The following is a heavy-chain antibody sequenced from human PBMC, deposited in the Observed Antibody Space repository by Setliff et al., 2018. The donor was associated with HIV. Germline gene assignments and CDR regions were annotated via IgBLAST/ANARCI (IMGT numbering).Heavy chain of an antibody. CDR1: GDSISSDDHY. CDR2: IFNTGST. D-gene: IGHD6-25*01. V-gene: IGHV4-30-4*08. CDR3: ARMSVSAAVYFDS. J-gene: IGHJ4*02. Sequence: SETLSLTCTVSGDSISSDDHYWSWIRQTPGKGLEWIGYIFNTGSTYYKLSLASRLTMSIDTSRNQFSLKLRSVTAADTAVFYCARMSVSAAVYFDSWGQGTLVTVSS.